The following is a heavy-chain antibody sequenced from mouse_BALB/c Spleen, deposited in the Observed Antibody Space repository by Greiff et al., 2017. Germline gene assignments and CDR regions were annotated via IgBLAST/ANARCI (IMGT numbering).Heavy chain of an antibody. J-gene: IGHJ3*01. Sequence: VQLKQSGAELVRPGALVKLSCKASGFNIKDYYMHWVKQRPEQGLEWIGWIDPENGNTIYDPKFQGKASITADTSSNTAYLQLSSLTSEDTAVYYCARSGTTGFAYWGQGTLVTVSA. CDR3: ARSGTTGFAY. D-gene: IGHD2-14*01. CDR2: IDPENGNT. CDR1: GFNIKDYY. V-gene: IGHV14-1*02.